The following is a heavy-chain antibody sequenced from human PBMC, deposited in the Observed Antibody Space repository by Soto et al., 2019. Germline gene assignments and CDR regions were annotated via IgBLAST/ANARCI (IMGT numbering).Heavy chain of an antibody. D-gene: IGHD1-26*01. CDR1: GFTFSSYA. J-gene: IGHJ4*02. Sequence: GSLRLSCAASGFTFSSYAMHWVRQAPGKGLEWVAVISYDGSNKYYADSVKGRFTISRDNSKNTLYLQMNSLRAEDTAVYYCARDVGATGYWGQGTLVTVSS. CDR2: ISYDGSNK. V-gene: IGHV3-30-3*01. CDR3: ARDVGATGY.